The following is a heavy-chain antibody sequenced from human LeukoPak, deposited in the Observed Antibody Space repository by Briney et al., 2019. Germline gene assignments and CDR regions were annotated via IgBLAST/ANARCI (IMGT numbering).Heavy chain of an antibody. J-gene: IGHJ4*02. D-gene: IGHD2-21*02. CDR1: GFTFSSYV. CDR2: INHNAETV. CDR3: ARDSDWAFDN. V-gene: IGHV3-48*02. Sequence: GGSLRLSCAASGFTFSSYVMSWVRQAPGKGLEWVSYINHNAETVYYADSVKGRFTISRDNAKNVLYLQMNRLRDGDTAVYYCARDSDWAFDNWGQGTLVTVSS.